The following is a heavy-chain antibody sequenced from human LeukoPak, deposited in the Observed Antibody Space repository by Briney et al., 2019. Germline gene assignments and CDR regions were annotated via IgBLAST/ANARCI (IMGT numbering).Heavy chain of an antibody. CDR2: ISGSGGST. CDR3: AKGDYYGGGVPDF. Sequence: GGSLRLSCAASGFTFSSYAMSWVRQAPGKGLEWVSTISGSGGSTYYADSVKGRFTISRDNSKNTLYLQMNSLRAEDTAVYYCAKGDYYGGGVPDFWGQGTLVTVSS. V-gene: IGHV3-23*01. CDR1: GFTFSSYA. J-gene: IGHJ4*02. D-gene: IGHD3-10*02.